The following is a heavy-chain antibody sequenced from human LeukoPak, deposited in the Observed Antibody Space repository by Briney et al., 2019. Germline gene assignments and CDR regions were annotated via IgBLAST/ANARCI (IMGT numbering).Heavy chain of an antibody. Sequence: GASVKVSCKASGYTFTSYYMHWVRQAPGQGLEWMGWISAYNGNTNYAQKLQGRVTMTTDTSTSTAYMELRSLRSDDTAVYYCARSVAGTGDYYYYMDVWGKGTTVTISS. V-gene: IGHV1-18*04. D-gene: IGHD6-19*01. J-gene: IGHJ6*03. CDR3: ARSVAGTGDYYYYMDV. CDR1: GYTFTSYY. CDR2: ISAYNGNT.